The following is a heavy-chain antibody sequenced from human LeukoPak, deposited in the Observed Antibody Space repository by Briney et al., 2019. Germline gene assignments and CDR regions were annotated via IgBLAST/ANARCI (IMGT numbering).Heavy chain of an antibody. J-gene: IGHJ3*01. CDR3: ARELRYDNSDSGAF. V-gene: IGHV4-39*07. D-gene: IGHD3-22*01. CDR1: GSSISSSSYY. Sequence: PSETLSLTCTVSGSSISSSSYYWGWIRQPPGKGLEWIGSIYYSGSTYYNPSLKSRVTISVDTSKNQFSLNLSSVTAADTALYYCARELRYDNSDSGAFWGQGTVVTVSS. CDR2: IYYSGST.